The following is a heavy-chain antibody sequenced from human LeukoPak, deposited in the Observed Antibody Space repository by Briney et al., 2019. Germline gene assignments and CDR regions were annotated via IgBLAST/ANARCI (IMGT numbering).Heavy chain of an antibody. D-gene: IGHD1-7*01. J-gene: IGHJ4*02. CDR2: IYHSGST. V-gene: IGHV4-38-2*02. Sequence: SETLSLTCTVSGYSISSGYYWGWIRQPPGKGLEWIGSIYHSGSTYYNPSLKSRVTISVDTSKNQFSLKLSSVTAADTAVYYCARARNWNYAYWGQGTLVTVSS. CDR1: GYSISSGYY. CDR3: ARARNWNYAY.